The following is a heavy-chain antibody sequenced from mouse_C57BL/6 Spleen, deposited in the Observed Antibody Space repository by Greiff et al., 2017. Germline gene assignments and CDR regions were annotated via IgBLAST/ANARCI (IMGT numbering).Heavy chain of an antibody. J-gene: IGHJ4*01. D-gene: IGHD2-3*01. CDR1: GYSFTGYY. CDR3: ARSGPYEAMDY. CDR2: INPSTGGT. Sequence: EVKLQESGPELVKPGASVKISCKASGYSFTGYYMNWVKQSPEKSLEWIGEINPSTGGTTYNQKFKAKATLTVDKSSSTAYMQLKSLTSEDSAVYYCARSGPYEAMDYWGQGTSVTVSS. V-gene: IGHV1-42*01.